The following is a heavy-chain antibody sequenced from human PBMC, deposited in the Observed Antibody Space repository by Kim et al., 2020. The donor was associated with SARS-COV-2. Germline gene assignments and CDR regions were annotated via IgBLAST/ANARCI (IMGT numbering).Heavy chain of an antibody. CDR2: INPNSGGT. V-gene: IGHV1-2*02. D-gene: IGHD3-10*01. CDR3: ARVLAYYYGSGSPGGY. Sequence: ASVKVSCKASRYTFTGYYMHWVRQAPGQGLEWMGWINPNSGGTNYAQKFQGRVTMTRDTSISTAYMELSRLRSDDTAVYYCARVLAYYYGSGSPGGYWGQGTLVTVSS. J-gene: IGHJ4*02. CDR1: RYTFTGYY.